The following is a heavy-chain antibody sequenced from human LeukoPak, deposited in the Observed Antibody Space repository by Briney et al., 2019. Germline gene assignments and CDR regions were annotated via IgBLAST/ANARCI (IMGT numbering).Heavy chain of an antibody. D-gene: IGHD6-19*01. CDR3: ASVKVSEVQWLDRFDY. V-gene: IGHV4-4*07. CDR1: GGSISSYY. Sequence: KPSETLSLTCTVSGGSISSYYWSWIRQPAGKGLEWIGRIYTSGSTNYNPSLKSRVTISVDTSKNQFSLKLSSVTAADTAVYYCASVKVSEVQWLDRFDYWGQGTLVTVSS. CDR2: IYTSGST. J-gene: IGHJ4*02.